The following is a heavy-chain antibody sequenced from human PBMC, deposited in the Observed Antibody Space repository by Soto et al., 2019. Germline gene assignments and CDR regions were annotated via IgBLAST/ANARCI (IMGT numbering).Heavy chain of an antibody. CDR3: ARDRGTVITPTKHHRMDV. J-gene: IGHJ6*02. CDR2: ISAYNGNT. D-gene: IGHD4-17*01. Sequence: ASVKVSCKASGYTFTSYGISWVRQAPGQGLEWMGWISAYNGNTNYAQKLQGRVTMTTDTSTSTAYMELRSLRSDDTAVYYCARDRGTVITPTKHHRMDVCGQGTTVTVSS. CDR1: GYTFTSYG. V-gene: IGHV1-18*04.